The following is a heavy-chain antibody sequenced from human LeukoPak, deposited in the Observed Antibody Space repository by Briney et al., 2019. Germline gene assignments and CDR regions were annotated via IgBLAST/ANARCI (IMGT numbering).Heavy chain of an antibody. Sequence: GGSLRLSCAASGFTFSNAWMSWVRQAPGKGLEWVGRIKSKTDGGTTDYAAPVKGRFTISGDDSKNTLYLQMNSLKTEDTAVYYCTTGLGRIVDLFDYWGQGTLVTVSS. V-gene: IGHV3-15*01. D-gene: IGHD1-26*01. CDR2: IKSKTDGGTT. CDR3: TTGLGRIVDLFDY. CDR1: GFTFSNAW. J-gene: IGHJ4*02.